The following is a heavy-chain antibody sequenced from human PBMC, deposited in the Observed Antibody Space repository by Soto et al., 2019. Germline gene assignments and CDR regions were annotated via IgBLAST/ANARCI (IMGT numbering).Heavy chain of an antibody. Sequence: GSGPTLVNPTETLTLTCTVSGISLSNDRTGVSWIRQPPGKALEWLAHIFSNDEKSYSTSLKNRLTIYKDTSKSQVVLIMTNMVPVDTGTYFCGRILRHKYYPPDYWGPGIQVTVSS. D-gene: IGHD1-26*01. CDR2: IFSNDEK. CDR1: GISLSNDRTG. J-gene: IGHJ4*02. V-gene: IGHV2-26*01. CDR3: GRILRHKYYPPDY.